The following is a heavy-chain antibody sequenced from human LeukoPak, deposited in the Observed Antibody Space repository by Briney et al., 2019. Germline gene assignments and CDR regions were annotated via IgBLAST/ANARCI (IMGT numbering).Heavy chain of an antibody. CDR3: TKSDYYYYGMDV. Sequence: PSETLSLTCTVSGGSISTNYWSWIRQPPGKGLEWIGYLYNSGSTNYNPSLKSRVTISVDTSKKQISLKLSSVTAADTAVYYCTKSDYYYYGMDVWGQGTTVTVSS. J-gene: IGHJ6*02. CDR1: GGSISTNY. CDR2: LYNSGST. V-gene: IGHV4-59*08.